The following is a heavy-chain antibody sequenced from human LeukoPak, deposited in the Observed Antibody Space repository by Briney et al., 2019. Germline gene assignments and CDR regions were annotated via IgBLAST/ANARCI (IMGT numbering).Heavy chain of an antibody. CDR1: GVTVSTIY. J-gene: IGHJ4*02. Sequence: PGGSLRLSCAASGVTVSTIYMGWVRQAPGKGLDWVSVIYPDGKAYYAESVKGRFTISRDSSENTLFLQMNSLRAEDTAVYYCATLKGWYGEGCFDYWGQGILVTVSS. V-gene: IGHV3-53*01. CDR3: ATLKGWYGEGCFDY. CDR2: IYPDGKA. D-gene: IGHD3-10*01.